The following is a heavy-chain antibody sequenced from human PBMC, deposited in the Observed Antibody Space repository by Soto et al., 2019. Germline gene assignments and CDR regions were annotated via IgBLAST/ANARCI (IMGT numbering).Heavy chain of an antibody. CDR1: GLTVSSNY. J-gene: IGHJ2*01. CDR3: ALRYCSGGSCYLYFDL. V-gene: IGHV3-53*02. D-gene: IGHD2-15*01. CDR2: LYSGGSA. Sequence: EVQLVETGGGLIQPGGSLRLSCAASGLTVSSNYMSWVRQAPGKGLEWVSVLYSGGSAYYADSVKGRFTISRDNSKNTLYLKMNSLRAEDTAVYYCALRYCSGGSCYLYFDLWGRGTLVTVSS.